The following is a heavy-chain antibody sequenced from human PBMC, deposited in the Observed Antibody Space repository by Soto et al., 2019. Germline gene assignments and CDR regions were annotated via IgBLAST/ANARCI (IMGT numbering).Heavy chain of an antibody. CDR1: GGTFSSYA. Sequence: GASVKVSCKASGGTFSSYAISWVRQAPGQGLEWMGGIIPIFGTANYAQKFQGRVTITADESTSTAYMELSSLRSEDTAVYYCARSPDTKDALDIWGQGTMVTVSS. V-gene: IGHV1-69*13. CDR3: ARSPDTKDALDI. CDR2: IIPIFGTA. J-gene: IGHJ3*02.